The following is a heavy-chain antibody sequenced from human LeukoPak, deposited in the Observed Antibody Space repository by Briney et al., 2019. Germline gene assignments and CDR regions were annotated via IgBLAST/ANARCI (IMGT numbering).Heavy chain of an antibody. V-gene: IGHV3-48*01. CDR3: AREYSSSSGRAFDI. D-gene: IGHD6-6*01. J-gene: IGHJ3*02. CDR1: GFSLNTYS. Sequence: GGSLRLSCAASGFSLNTYSMNWVRQAPGKGLEWISYITSSRSTIYYADSVKGRFTISRDNAENSLYLQMNSLRADDTAAYYCAREYSSSSGRAFDIWGQGTMVTVSS. CDR2: ITSSRSTI.